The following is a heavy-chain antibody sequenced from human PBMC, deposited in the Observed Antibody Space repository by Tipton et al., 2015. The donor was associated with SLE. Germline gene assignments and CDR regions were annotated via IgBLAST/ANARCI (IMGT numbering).Heavy chain of an antibody. CDR1: GYTFTSYY. J-gene: IGHJ3*02. V-gene: IGHV1-46*01. CDR2: INPSGGST. D-gene: IGHD3-10*01. Sequence: QLVQSGAEVKKPGASVKVSCKASGYTFTSYYMHWVRQAPGQGLEWMGIINPSGGSTSYAQKFQGRVTMTRDTSTSTVYMELRSLRSDDTAVYYCAREDGVVRGLWAFDIWGQGTMVTVSS. CDR3: AREDGVVRGLWAFDI.